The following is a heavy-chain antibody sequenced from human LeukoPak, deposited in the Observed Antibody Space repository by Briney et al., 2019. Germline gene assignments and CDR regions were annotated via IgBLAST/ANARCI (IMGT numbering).Heavy chain of an antibody. CDR3: ATDDRDYYYYYMDV. Sequence: PGGSLRLSCAASGFTFSIYGMNWVRQAPGKGLEWVSSISSTGGDIYYADSVRGRFTISGDNAKNSLYLQLNRLRAEDTAVYFCATDDRDYYYYYMDVWGKGTTLTVSS. CDR2: ISSTGGDI. J-gene: IGHJ6*03. V-gene: IGHV3-21*01. D-gene: IGHD3-10*01. CDR1: GFTFSIYG.